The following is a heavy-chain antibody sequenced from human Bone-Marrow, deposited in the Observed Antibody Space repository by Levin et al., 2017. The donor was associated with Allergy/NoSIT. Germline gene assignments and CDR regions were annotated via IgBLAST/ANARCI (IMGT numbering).Heavy chain of an antibody. CDR1: GFTFDDYA. Sequence: GGSLRLSCAASGFTFDDYAMHWVRQVPGKGLEWVSGISWNSNTLVYADSVKGRFTISRDNAKNSLYLQMNSLRPEDTAFYYCAKAKAPDTTGWHNYFANWGQGTLVTVSS. CDR3: AKAKAPDTTGWHNYFAN. J-gene: IGHJ4*02. D-gene: IGHD1-26*01. V-gene: IGHV3-9*01. CDR2: ISWNSNTL.